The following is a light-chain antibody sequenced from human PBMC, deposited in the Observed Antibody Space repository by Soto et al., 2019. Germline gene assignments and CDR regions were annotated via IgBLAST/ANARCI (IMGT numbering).Light chain of an antibody. V-gene: IGLV2-23*01. CDR3: CSYAGSSTYV. J-gene: IGLJ1*01. CDR1: SSDVGSYNL. Sequence: QSVLTQPASVSGSPGQSITISCTGTSSDVGSYNLVSWYQQHPGKAPKLMIYEGSKRPSGVSNRFSGSKSGNTASLTISGSQAEDEADYYCCSYAGSSTYVFGTGTKVTVL. CDR2: EGS.